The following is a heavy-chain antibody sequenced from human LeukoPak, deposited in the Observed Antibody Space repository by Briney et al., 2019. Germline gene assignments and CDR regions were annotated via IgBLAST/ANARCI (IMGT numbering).Heavy chain of an antibody. V-gene: IGHV1-18*01. CDR2: ISAYNGNT. D-gene: IGHD6-19*01. Sequence: ASVKVSCKASGYTFTSYGISWVRQAPGQGLEWMGWISAYNGNTNYAQKLQGRVTMTTDTSTSTAYMELRSPRSDDTAVYYCARFGYSSGWYYFDYWGQGTLVTVSS. CDR1: GYTFTSYG. CDR3: ARFGYSSGWYYFDY. J-gene: IGHJ4*02.